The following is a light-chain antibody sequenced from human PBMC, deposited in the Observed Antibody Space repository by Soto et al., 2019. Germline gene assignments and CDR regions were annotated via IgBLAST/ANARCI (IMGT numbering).Light chain of an antibody. CDR1: QTVSSAS. CDR2: GAS. J-gene: IGKJ5*01. V-gene: IGKV3-11*01. Sequence: EIVLTQSPATLSLSPGERATLSCRASQTVSSASLAWYQHKPGQAPRLLIYGASNRATGIPARFSGSGSGTDFTLTISSLEPEDFAVYYCHQRQYWPPITFGQGTRLEI. CDR3: HQRQYWPPIT.